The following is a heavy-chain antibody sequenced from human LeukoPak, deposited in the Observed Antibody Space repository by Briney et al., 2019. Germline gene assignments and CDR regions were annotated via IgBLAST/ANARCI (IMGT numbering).Heavy chain of an antibody. CDR3: ARDRGSYPPRYFDY. J-gene: IGHJ4*02. V-gene: IGHV3-11*01. CDR2: ISSSSSTI. CDR1: GFTFSDYY. Sequence: GGSLRLSCAASGFTFSDYYMSWIRQAPGKGLEWVSYISSSSSTIYYADSVKGRFTISRDNAKNSLYLQMNSLRAEDTAVYYCARDRGSYPPRYFDYWGQGTLVTVSS. D-gene: IGHD1-26*01.